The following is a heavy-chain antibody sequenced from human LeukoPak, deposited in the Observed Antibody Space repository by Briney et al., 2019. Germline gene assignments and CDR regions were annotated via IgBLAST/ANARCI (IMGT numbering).Heavy chain of an antibody. CDR3: AKAARGYCSSTSCYLYYYYYMDV. Sequence: GGSLRLSCAASGFTFSSYGMHWVRQAPGKGLDGVAVIWYDGSNKYYADSVKGRFTISRDNSKNTLYLQMNSLRAEDTAVYYCAKAARGYCSSTSCYLYYYYYMDVWGKGTTVTVSS. CDR2: IWYDGSNK. CDR1: GFTFSSYG. D-gene: IGHD2-2*01. V-gene: IGHV3-33*06. J-gene: IGHJ6*03.